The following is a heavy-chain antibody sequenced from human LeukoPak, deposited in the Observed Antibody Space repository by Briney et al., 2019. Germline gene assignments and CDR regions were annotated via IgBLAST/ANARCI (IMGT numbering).Heavy chain of an antibody. V-gene: IGHV4-59*01. D-gene: IGHD5-18*01. Sequence: PSETLSLTCTVSGGSISSYYWSWVRQPPGKGLEWIGYIYYSGSTNYNPSLKSRVTISVDTSKNQFSLKLSSVTAADTAVYYCAGQVDTAMGPFDYWGQGTLVTVSS. CDR3: AGQVDTAMGPFDY. J-gene: IGHJ4*02. CDR1: GGSISSYY. CDR2: IYYSGST.